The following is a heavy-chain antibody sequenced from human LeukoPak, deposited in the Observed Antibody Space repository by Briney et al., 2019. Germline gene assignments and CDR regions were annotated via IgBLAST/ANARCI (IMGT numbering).Heavy chain of an antibody. V-gene: IGHV3-30*02. Sequence: GGSLRLSCAASGFTFSSYGMHWVRQAPGKGLEWVAFIRYDGSNKYYADSVKGRFTISRDNSKNTLYLQMNSLRAEDTAVYYCAKDHGCSSTSCYLFLDAFDIWGQGTMVTVSS. CDR1: GFTFSSYG. CDR3: AKDHGCSSTSCYLFLDAFDI. CDR2: IRYDGSNK. J-gene: IGHJ3*02. D-gene: IGHD2-2*01.